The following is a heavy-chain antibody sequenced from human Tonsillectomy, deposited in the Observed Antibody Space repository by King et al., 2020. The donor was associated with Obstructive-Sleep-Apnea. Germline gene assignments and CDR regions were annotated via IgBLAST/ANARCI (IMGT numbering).Heavy chain of an antibody. V-gene: IGHV3-33*06. CDR3: AKARTGVWRSYGMDV. D-gene: IGHD2-8*01. CDR1: GFTFSNYG. Sequence: QVQLVESGGGVVQPGRSLRLSCAASGFTFSNYGMHWVRQAPGKGLEWVAVIWYDGSNEYYADSVKGRFTISRDNSKNTLYLQMNSLGAEDTAVYSCAKARTGVWRSYGMDVWGQGTTVTVSS. J-gene: IGHJ6*01. CDR2: IWYDGSNE.